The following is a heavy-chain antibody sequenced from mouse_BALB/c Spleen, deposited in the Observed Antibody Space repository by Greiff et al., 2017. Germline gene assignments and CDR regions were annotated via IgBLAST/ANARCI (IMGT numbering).Heavy chain of an antibody. D-gene: IGHD2-14*01. V-gene: IGHV3-6*02. J-gene: IGHJ4*01. CDR1: GYSITSGYY. Sequence: EVKLMESGPGLVKPSQSLSLTCSVTGYSITSGYYWNWIRQFPGNKLEWMGYISYDGSNNYNPSLKNRISITRDTSTNQFFLKLNSVTTEDTATYYCARVRFYAMDYWGQGTSVTVSS. CDR2: ISYDGSN. CDR3: ARVRFYAMDY.